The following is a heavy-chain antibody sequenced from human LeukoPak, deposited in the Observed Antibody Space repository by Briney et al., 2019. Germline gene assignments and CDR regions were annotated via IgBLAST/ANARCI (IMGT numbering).Heavy chain of an antibody. Sequence: TSETLSLTCTVSGGSISSYYWSWIRQPPGKGLGWIGYIYYSGSTNYNPSLKSRVTISVDTSKNQFSLKLSSVTAADTAVYYCARSVEGYCSGGSCYSYYYYMDVWGKGTTVTVSS. J-gene: IGHJ6*03. V-gene: IGHV4-59*01. D-gene: IGHD2-15*01. CDR3: ARSVEGYCSGGSCYSYYYYMDV. CDR1: GGSISSYY. CDR2: IYYSGST.